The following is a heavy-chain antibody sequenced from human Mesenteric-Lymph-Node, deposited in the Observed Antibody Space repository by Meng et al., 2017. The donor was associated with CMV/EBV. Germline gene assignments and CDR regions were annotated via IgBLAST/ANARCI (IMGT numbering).Heavy chain of an antibody. CDR1: GGSFSGYY. V-gene: IGHV4-34*01. CDR2: INHSGVP. D-gene: IGHD2-15*01. J-gene: IGHJ4*02. Sequence: QVQLQQWGAGLCKPSETLSLTCAVYGGSFSGYYWSWIRQPPGKGLEWIGEINHSGVPNYNPSLKSRVTISLDRSKNQFSLKLSSVTAEDTAVYYCARGSDIPVNNYWGQGTLVTVSS. CDR3: ARGSDIPVNNY.